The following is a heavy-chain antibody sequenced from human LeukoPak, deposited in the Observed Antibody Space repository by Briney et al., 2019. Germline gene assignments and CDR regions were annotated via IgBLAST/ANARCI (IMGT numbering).Heavy chain of an antibody. CDR2: IYTSGST. CDR1: GGSISSYY. J-gene: IGHJ4*02. Sequence: SETLSLTCTVSGGSISSYYWSWIRQPAGKGLEWIGRIYTSGSTNYSPSLKSRVTMSVDTSKNQFSLKLSSVTAADTAVYYCARDNYYYGSGSYWNFDYWGQGTLVTVSS. D-gene: IGHD3-10*01. V-gene: IGHV4-4*07. CDR3: ARDNYYYGSGSYWNFDY.